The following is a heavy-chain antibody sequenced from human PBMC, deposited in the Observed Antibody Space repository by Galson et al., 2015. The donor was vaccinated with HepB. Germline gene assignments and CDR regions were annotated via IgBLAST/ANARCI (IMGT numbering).Heavy chain of an antibody. CDR1: GFTFNNAW. CDR2: IKSKSGGETT. CDR3: TTHPGDY. Sequence: SLRLSCAASGFTFNNAWMSWVRQAPGKGLEWVGHIKSKSGGETTDCAAPVKGRFTISRDDSKNTLYLQMNSLKTEDTAVYYCTTHPGDYWGQGALVTVSS. V-gene: IGHV3-15*01. D-gene: IGHD1-1*01. J-gene: IGHJ4*02.